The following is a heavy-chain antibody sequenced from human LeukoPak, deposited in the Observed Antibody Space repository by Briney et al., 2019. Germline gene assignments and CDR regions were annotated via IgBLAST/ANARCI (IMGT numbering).Heavy chain of an antibody. CDR3: ARSWSYAFDF. CDR1: GFTFTSSP. CDR2: ICRTGSPI. Sequence: GGSLRLSCAASGFTFTSSPMNWVRQAPGKGLQWVSYICRTGSPISYAHSVKGRFTISRDNARNSLFLQMNSLRAEDTAVYYCARSWSYAFDFWGQGTVVTVSS. J-gene: IGHJ3*01. V-gene: IGHV3-48*01.